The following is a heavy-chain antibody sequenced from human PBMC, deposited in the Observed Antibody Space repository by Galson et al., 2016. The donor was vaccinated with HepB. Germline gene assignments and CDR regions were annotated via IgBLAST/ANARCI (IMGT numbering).Heavy chain of an antibody. CDR2: ISSSGHMI. J-gene: IGHJ4*02. D-gene: IGHD3-10*01. CDR3: ARSDDTGSGSLGY. Sequence: SLRLSCAASGYTFSDYYMSWIRQAPGKGLEWISYISSSGHMIYYADSVKGRFTISRDSVKNSLYLQMNSLRAEDTAVYFCARSDDTGSGSLGYWGQGTLVTVSS. CDR1: GYTFSDYY. V-gene: IGHV3-11*01.